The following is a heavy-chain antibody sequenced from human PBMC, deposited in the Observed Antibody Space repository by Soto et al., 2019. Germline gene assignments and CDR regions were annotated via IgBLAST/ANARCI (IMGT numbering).Heavy chain of an antibody. CDR2: IYNSGST. V-gene: IGHV4-59*01. Sequence: QVQLQESGPGLVKPSETLSLTCTVSGGSISSYYWSWIRQPPGKGLEWIGYIYNSGSTNYNPSLKSRVTISVDTSKNQFSLKVSSVTAADTAVYYCAREGWTSGYYGMDVWGQGTTVTVSS. J-gene: IGHJ6*02. CDR1: GGSISSYY. CDR3: AREGWTSGYYGMDV. D-gene: IGHD2-15*01.